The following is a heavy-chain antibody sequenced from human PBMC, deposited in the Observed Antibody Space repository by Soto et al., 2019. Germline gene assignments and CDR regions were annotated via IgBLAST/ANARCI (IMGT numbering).Heavy chain of an antibody. Sequence: EVQLVESGGGLVQPGGSLRLSCAASGFTFSSYWMTWVLQTQGKGLEWVANIKQDGSDKHFLDSVKGRFTISRDNAKNSLYRQMNSLRAEDSSIYYCARVNLRVTGANYYYYMDVWGKGTPVTVSS. J-gene: IGHJ6*03. CDR3: ARVNLRVTGANYYYYMDV. CDR1: GFTFSSYW. V-gene: IGHV3-7*01. CDR2: IKQDGSDK. D-gene: IGHD7-27*01.